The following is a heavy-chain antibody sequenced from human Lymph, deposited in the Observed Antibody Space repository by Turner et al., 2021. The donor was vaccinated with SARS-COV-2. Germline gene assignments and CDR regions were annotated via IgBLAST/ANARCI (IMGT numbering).Heavy chain of an antibody. V-gene: IGHV1-69*10. D-gene: IGHD1-26*01. CDR3: AGAGGGRYFYFDY. CDR1: GGTFSSHA. Sequence: QVQLVQSGAEVKKPGSSVKVSCKASGGTFSSHAISWVRQAPGQGLGGMEGTTLILVKANYAQKSQGRVTIPAKKSTGTAYRELSNLRSEDTAVYYGAGAGGGRYFYFDYWGQGTLVTVSS. J-gene: IGHJ4*02. CDR2: TTLILVKA.